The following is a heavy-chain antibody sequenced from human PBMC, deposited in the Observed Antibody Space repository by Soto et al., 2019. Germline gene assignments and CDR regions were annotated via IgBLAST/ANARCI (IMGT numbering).Heavy chain of an antibody. J-gene: IGHJ4*02. V-gene: IGHV4-61*01. CDR3: ERGGYSYGYVDY. D-gene: IGHD5-18*01. CDR2: MSHSGGT. Sequence: PSETVSLTCAVYGGFVSSGNYYWSWIRQPPGKGLEWIGEMSHSGGTHFNPSLKSRVTISVDTSKNQFSLKLSSVTAADTAVYYGERGGYSYGYVDYWGQGPLVTVS. CDR1: GGFVSSGNYY.